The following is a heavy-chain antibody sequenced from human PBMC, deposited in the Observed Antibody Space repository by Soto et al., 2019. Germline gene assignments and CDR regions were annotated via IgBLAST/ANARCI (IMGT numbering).Heavy chain of an antibody. J-gene: IGHJ4*02. D-gene: IGHD6-19*01. CDR3: ARDPTLYSSGWFGKFDS. CDR1: GYTFSSYA. V-gene: IGHV1-3*01. Sequence: ASVKVSCKASGYTFSSYALHWVRQAPGQRLEWMGWVNAGNGNTKYSQKFQGRVTITRDTSASTAYVEVSSLRSEDTAVYYCARDPTLYSSGWFGKFDSWGQGTLVTVS. CDR2: VNAGNGNT.